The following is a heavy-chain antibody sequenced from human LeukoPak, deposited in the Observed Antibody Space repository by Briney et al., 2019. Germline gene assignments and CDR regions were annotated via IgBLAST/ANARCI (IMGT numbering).Heavy chain of an antibody. Sequence: ASVKVSCKASGYTFTSYGTSWVRQAPGQGLEWMGWISAYNGNTNYAQKLQGRVTMTTDTSTSTAYMELRSLRSDDTAVYYCAFLYGSGSYDAFDIWGQGTMVTVSS. D-gene: IGHD3-10*01. CDR1: GYTFTSYG. J-gene: IGHJ3*02. CDR3: AFLYGSGSYDAFDI. CDR2: ISAYNGNT. V-gene: IGHV1-18*01.